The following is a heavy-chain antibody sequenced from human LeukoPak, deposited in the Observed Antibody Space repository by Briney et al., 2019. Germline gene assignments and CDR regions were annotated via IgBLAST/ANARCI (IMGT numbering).Heavy chain of an antibody. Sequence: GGSLRLSCAASGFTFSSYSMNWVRQAPGKGLEWVSSISSSSSYIYYADSVKGRFTISRDNAKSSLYLQMNSLRAEDTAVYYCARDSEVGAFDYWGQGTLVTVSS. CDR1: GFTFSSYS. D-gene: IGHD1-26*01. J-gene: IGHJ4*02. V-gene: IGHV3-21*01. CDR3: ARDSEVGAFDY. CDR2: ISSSSSYI.